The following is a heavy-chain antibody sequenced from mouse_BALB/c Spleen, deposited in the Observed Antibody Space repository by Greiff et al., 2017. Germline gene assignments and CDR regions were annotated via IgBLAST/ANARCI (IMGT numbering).Heavy chain of an antibody. V-gene: IGHV5-17*02. D-gene: IGHD2-10*02. CDR3: ARSKYGNLYAMDY. J-gene: IGHJ4*01. CDR2: ISSGSSTI. CDR1: GFTFSSFG. Sequence: DVKLVESGGGLVQPGGSRKLSCAASGFTFSSFGMHWVRQAPEKGLEWVAYISSGSSTIYYADTVKGRFTISRDNPKNTLFLQMTSLRSEDTAMYYCARSKYGNLYAMDYWGQGTSVTVSS.